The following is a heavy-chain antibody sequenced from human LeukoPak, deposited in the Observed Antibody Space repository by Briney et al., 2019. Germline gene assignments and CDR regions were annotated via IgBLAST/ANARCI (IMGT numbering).Heavy chain of an antibody. Sequence: PSETLSLTCTVSGGSISSSSYSWGWIRQPPGKGLEWIGSIYYSGSTYYNPSLKSRVTISLDTSKNQFSLKLSSVTAADTAVYYCASLVGYFYVSSVDYWGQGTLVTVSS. CDR2: IYYSGST. V-gene: IGHV4-39*07. CDR3: ASLVGYFYVSSVDY. CDR1: GGSISSSSYS. D-gene: IGHD3-22*01. J-gene: IGHJ4*02.